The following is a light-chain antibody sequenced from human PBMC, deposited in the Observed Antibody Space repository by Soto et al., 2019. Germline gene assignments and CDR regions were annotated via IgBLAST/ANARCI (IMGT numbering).Light chain of an antibody. J-gene: IGKJ2*01. V-gene: IGKV1-39*01. Sequence: DIQMTQSPSSLSASVGDRVTITCRPSQSITNYLNWYQQKPGKAPKLLIYAASTLQSGVPSRFSGSASGTDSTLTISSLQPDDFATYYCQQSYSTPYTFGQGTKVDIK. CDR1: QSITNY. CDR2: AAS. CDR3: QQSYSTPYT.